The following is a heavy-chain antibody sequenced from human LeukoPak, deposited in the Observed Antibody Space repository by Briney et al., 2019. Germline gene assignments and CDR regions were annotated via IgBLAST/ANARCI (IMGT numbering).Heavy chain of an antibody. J-gene: IGHJ4*02. CDR3: AKGDYYDSSGYFNY. V-gene: IGHV3-9*03. CDR2: ISWNSGSI. D-gene: IGHD3-22*01. CDR1: GFTFDDYA. Sequence: GGSLRLSCAASGFTFDDYAMHWVRQAPGKGLEWVSGISWNSGSIGYADSVKGRFTISRDNAKNSLYLQMNSLRAEDMALYYCAKGDYYDSSGYFNYWGQGTLVTVSS.